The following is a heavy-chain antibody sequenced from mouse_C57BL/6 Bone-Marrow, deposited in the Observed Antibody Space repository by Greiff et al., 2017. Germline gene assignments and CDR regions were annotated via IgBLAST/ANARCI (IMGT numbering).Heavy chain of an antibody. CDR1: GYTFTSYG. J-gene: IGHJ3*01. V-gene: IGHV1-81*01. D-gene: IGHD1-1*01. CDR2: IYPRSGNT. CDR3: ARGDYYGSSYWFAY. Sequence: VQLQQPGAELARPGASVKLSCKASGYTFTSYGISWVKQRTGQGLEWIGEIYPRSGNTYYNEKFKGKATLTADKSSSTAYMELRSLTSEDSAVYFCARGDYYGSSYWFAYWGQGTLVTVSA.